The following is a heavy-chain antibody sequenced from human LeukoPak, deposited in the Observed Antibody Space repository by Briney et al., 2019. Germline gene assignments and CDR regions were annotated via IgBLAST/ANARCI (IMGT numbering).Heavy chain of an antibody. CDR3: TRDRSRAEDD. D-gene: IGHD1-14*01. J-gene: IGHJ4*02. CDR2: IRYDGSNK. CDR1: GFTFSSYG. Sequence: PGGSLRLSCAASGFTFSSYGMHWVRQAPGKGLEWVAFIRYDGSNKYHADSVKGRFTISRDNANNLLYLQMNSLRGEDTAVYYCTRDRSRAEDDWGQGTLVTVSS. V-gene: IGHV3-30*02.